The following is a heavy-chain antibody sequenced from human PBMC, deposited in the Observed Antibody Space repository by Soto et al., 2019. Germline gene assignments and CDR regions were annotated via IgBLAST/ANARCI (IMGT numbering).Heavy chain of an antibody. CDR3: MRQSGWNRSFWYSDFQH. J-gene: IGHJ1*01. CDR2: IKQYGSEK. CDR1: GFTFSSYL. Sequence: GGVLRLSGAASGFTFSSYLMSGVRQAPGKGLEGGANIKQYGSEKYYVDSVKGRFTISGDNAKNSLYLQMNSLRAEDTAVYYCMRQSGWNRSFWYSDFQHWRQGT. D-gene: IGHD6-19*01. V-gene: IGHV3-7*03.